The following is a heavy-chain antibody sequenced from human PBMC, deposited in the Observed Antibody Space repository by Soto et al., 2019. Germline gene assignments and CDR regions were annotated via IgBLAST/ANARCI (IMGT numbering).Heavy chain of an antibody. J-gene: IGHJ6*02. D-gene: IGHD5-18*01. CDR2: IDHSGST. Sequence: ASETLSLTCGVSGGSINSGDHSWSWIRQPPGKGLEWIWYIDHSGSTYYNPSLKSRVTMSLDRSKKQFSLKLSSVTAADTAVYYCARADGYWAYGMDVWGQGTTVTVSS. V-gene: IGHV4-30-2*01. CDR1: GGSINSGDHS. CDR3: ARADGYWAYGMDV.